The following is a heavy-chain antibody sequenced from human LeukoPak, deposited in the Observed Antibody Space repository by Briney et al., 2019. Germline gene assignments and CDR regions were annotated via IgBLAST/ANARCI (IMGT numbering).Heavy chain of an antibody. D-gene: IGHD3-10*01. Sequence: PSETLSLTCTVSGYSISSGYYWGWIRQPPGKGLEWIGSIYHSGSTYYNPSLKSRVTISVDTSKNQFSLKRSSVTAADTAVYYCARAPASYGSGSYYPFDYWGQGTLVTVSS. V-gene: IGHV4-38-2*02. CDR3: ARAPASYGSGSYYPFDY. CDR2: IYHSGST. CDR1: GYSISSGYY. J-gene: IGHJ4*02.